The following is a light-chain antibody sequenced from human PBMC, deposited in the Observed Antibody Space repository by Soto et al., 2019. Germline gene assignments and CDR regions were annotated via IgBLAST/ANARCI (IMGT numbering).Light chain of an antibody. Sequence: QSALTQPASVSGSPGQSITISCTGSSSDVGGYNYVSWFLQHPGKAPKLIIYEVNNRPSGVSNRFSGSKSGNTASLTISGLQTEDEADFYRTSYSSNNTPYVFGTGTKVTVL. V-gene: IGLV2-14*01. CDR1: SSDVGGYNY. J-gene: IGLJ1*01. CDR3: TSYSSNNTPYV. CDR2: EVN.